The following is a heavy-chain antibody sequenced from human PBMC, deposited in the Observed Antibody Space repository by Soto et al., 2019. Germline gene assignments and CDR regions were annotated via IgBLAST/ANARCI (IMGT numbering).Heavy chain of an antibody. J-gene: IGHJ1*01. D-gene: IGHD6-13*01. CDR3: AGIAAAGTRSHNAEYFQH. CDR2: ISYDGSNK. CDR1: GFTFSSYG. V-gene: IGHV3-30*03. Sequence: GGSLRLSCAASGFTFSSYGMHWVRQAPGKGLEWVAVISYDGSNKYYADSVKGRFTISRDNSKNTLYLQMNSLRAEDTAVYYCAGIAAAGTRSHNAEYFQHWGQGTLVTISS.